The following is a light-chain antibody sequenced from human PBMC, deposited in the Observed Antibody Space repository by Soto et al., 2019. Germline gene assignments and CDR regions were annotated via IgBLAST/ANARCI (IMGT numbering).Light chain of an antibody. V-gene: IGLV2-23*02. Sequence: QSVLTQPASVSGSPGQSITISCTGTSISDHNHVPWYQHHPGKAPKLIIYEVTNRPSGVSNRFSGYKSGNTASLTISGLQAEGEADYYCFSYAGDSVYVLGTGTKV. CDR2: EVT. J-gene: IGLJ1*01. CDR1: SISDHNH. CDR3: FSYAGDSVYV.